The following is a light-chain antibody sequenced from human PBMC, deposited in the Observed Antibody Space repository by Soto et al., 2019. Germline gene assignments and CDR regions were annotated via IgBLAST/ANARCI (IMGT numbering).Light chain of an antibody. CDR2: KAS. CDR3: QHYNSYSAA. Sequence: DIQRTQYPSTLSGAVGDRVTITCLGSQTSSSWLGWYQQKPGKAPKLLIYKASTLKSGVPSSFSGSGSGTEFTLPISRLQPDDLETYSCQHYNSYSAAVGQGTKVDIK. CDR1: QTSSSW. J-gene: IGKJ1*01. V-gene: IGKV1-5*03.